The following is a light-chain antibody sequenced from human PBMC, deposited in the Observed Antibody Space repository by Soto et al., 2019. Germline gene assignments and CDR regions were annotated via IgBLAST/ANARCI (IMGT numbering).Light chain of an antibody. J-gene: IGLJ2*01. CDR1: SSDVGGYNY. Sequence: QSALTQPASVSGSPGQSITISCTGTSSDVGGYNYVSWYQQHPGKAPKLMIYDVSNRPSGGSTRFSGSKSGNTASLTISGLLAEDEADYYCSSYKSSSTPVVFGGGTQLTVL. V-gene: IGLV2-14*01. CDR3: SSYKSSSTPVV. CDR2: DVS.